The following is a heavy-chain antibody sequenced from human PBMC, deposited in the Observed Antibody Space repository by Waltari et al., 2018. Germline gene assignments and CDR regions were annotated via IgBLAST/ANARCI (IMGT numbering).Heavy chain of an antibody. D-gene: IGHD3-10*01. J-gene: IGHJ3*02. V-gene: IGHV4-61*09. Sequence: QVQLQESGPGLVKPSQTLSLTCTGSGGSISRGSYYWRWTRQPAGEGLEWIGYIYTSGSTNYNPSLKSRVTISVDTSKNQFSLKLSSVTAADTAVYYCARAGITMVQGGPHDAFDIWGQGTMVTVSS. CDR2: IYTSGST. CDR3: ARAGITMVQGGPHDAFDI. CDR1: GGSISRGSYY.